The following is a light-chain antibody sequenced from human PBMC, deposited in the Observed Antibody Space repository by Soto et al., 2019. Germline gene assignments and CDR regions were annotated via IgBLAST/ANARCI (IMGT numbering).Light chain of an antibody. J-gene: IGKJ1*01. CDR1: QSVSSK. V-gene: IGKV3-15*01. Sequence: EIVMTQSPATLSVSPGERATISCRASQSVSSKLAWYQQKPGQATRLLIYGASTRPTGIPARFSGSRSGTEFTLTISILQSEDFAVYYCQHYKNWPRTFGQGTKVEIK. CDR3: QHYKNWPRT. CDR2: GAS.